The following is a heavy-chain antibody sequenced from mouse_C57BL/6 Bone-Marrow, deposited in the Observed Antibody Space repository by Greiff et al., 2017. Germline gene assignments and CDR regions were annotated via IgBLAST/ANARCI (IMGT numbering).Heavy chain of an antibody. V-gene: IGHV1-76*01. CDR3: ARGGLPTVVATDYAMDY. J-gene: IGHJ4*01. CDR2: IYPGSGNT. CDR1: GYTFTDYY. D-gene: IGHD1-1*01. Sequence: VQLVESGAELVRPGASVKLSCKASGYTFTDYYINWVKQRPGQGLEWIARIYPGSGNTYYNEKFKGKATLTAEKSSSTAYMQLSSLTSEDSAVYFCARGGLPTVVATDYAMDYWGQGTSVTVSS.